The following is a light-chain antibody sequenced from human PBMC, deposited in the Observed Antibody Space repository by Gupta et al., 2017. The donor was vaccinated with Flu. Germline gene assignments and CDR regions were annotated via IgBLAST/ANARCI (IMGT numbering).Light chain of an antibody. Sequence: DVVMTQSPLSLSVTLGQPASISCRSSQGLVYSDGNTYLHWFQQRPGQTPRRLIHLVSYRDSGVPDRFSGSGSGTDFTLKISRVAAEDVGVYFCMQGAHWRWAFGQGTKVEIK. CDR2: LVS. CDR1: QGLVYSDGNTY. J-gene: IGKJ1*01. V-gene: IGKV2-30*01. CDR3: MQGAHWRWA.